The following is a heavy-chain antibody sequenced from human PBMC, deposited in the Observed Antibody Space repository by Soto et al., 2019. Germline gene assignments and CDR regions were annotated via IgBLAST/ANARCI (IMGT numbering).Heavy chain of an antibody. Sequence: PSETLSLTCTVSGGSISSYYWSWIRQPAGKGLEWIGRIYTSGSTNYNPSLKSRVTMSVDTSKNQFSLKLSSVTAADTAVYYCARDGWELLSDGAFDIWGQGTMVTDSS. CDR1: GGSISSYY. D-gene: IGHD1-26*01. J-gene: IGHJ3*02. CDR3: ARDGWELLSDGAFDI. CDR2: IYTSGST. V-gene: IGHV4-4*07.